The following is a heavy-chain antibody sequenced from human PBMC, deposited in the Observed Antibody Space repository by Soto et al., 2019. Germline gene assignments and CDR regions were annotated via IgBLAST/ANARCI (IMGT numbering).Heavy chain of an antibody. J-gene: IGHJ4*02. CDR2: IFHDGTA. D-gene: IGHD3-16*01. CDR3: AREPFLPRARHDY. V-gene: IGHV4-4*02. CDR1: GVSISSGNW. Sequence: PSETLSLTCAVSGVSISSGNWWTWVRQTPQRGLEYIGEIFHDGTANYYPSFERRVAISVDTSKNQFSLRLTSVTAADSAVYYCAREPFLPRARHDYWGQGALVTVSS.